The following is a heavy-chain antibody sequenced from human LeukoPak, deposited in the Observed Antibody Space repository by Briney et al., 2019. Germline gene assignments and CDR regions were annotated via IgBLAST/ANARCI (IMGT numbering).Heavy chain of an antibody. V-gene: IGHV1-69*13. Sequence: ASVKVSCKASGGTFSSYAISWVRQAPGQGLEWMGGIIPIFGTANYAQKFQGRVTITADESTSTAYMELSSPRSEDTAVYYCASPYDSSGYYLIFDYWGQGTLVTVSS. CDR2: IIPIFGTA. J-gene: IGHJ4*02. CDR1: GGTFSSYA. CDR3: ASPYDSSGYYLIFDY. D-gene: IGHD3-22*01.